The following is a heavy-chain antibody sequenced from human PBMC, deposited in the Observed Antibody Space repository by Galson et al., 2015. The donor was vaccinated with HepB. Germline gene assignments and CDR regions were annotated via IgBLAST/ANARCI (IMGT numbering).Heavy chain of an antibody. CDR3: ARDVLDAYSSSWYSAFDI. Sequence: SLRLSCAASGFTFSSYAMHWVRQAPGKGLEWVAVISYDGSNKYYADSVKGRFTISRDNSKNTLYLQMNSLRAEDTAVYYCARDVLDAYSSSWYSAFDIWGQGTMVTVSS. J-gene: IGHJ3*02. D-gene: IGHD6-13*01. V-gene: IGHV3-30*04. CDR1: GFTFSSYA. CDR2: ISYDGSNK.